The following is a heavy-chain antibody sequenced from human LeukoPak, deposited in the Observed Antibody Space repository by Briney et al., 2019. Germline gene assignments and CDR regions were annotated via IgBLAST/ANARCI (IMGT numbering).Heavy chain of an antibody. Sequence: ASVKVSCKASGYTFTSYGISWVRQAPGQGLEWMGWISAYNGNTNYAQKLQVRVTMTTDTSTSTAYMELRSLRSDDTAVYYCARATIHYDSSGYTLLDYYYYMDVWGKGTTVTISS. CDR1: GYTFTSYG. D-gene: IGHD3-22*01. J-gene: IGHJ6*03. CDR2: ISAYNGNT. V-gene: IGHV1-18*01. CDR3: ARATIHYDSSGYTLLDYYYYMDV.